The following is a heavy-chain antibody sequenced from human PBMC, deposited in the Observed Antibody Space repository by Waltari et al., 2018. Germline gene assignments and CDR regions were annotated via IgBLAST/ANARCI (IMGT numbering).Heavy chain of an antibody. J-gene: IGHJ4*02. Sequence: QVQLVESGGGVVQPGGSLRLSCAASGFTFSRYGMHWVRPAPGKGLEWVAVIWFDGSNKFYADSVRGRFTISRDNSKNTLYLLMNSLRADDTAVYYCARETGSSSEAYWGQGTLVTVSS. V-gene: IGHV3-33*01. D-gene: IGHD6-6*01. CDR1: GFTFSRYG. CDR2: IWFDGSNK. CDR3: ARETGSSSEAY.